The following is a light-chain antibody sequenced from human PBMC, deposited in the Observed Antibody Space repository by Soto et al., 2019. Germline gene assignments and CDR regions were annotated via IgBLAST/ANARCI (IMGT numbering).Light chain of an antibody. J-gene: IGKJ1*01. CDR3: QPYNSYSES. CDR2: KAS. V-gene: IGKV1-5*03. CDR1: QTISSW. Sequence: DIQMTQSPSTLSGSVGDRVTITCRASQTISSWLAWYQQKPGKAPKLLIYKASTLKSGVPSRFSGSGSGTEFNLTISSLQPDDFAPYYCQPYNSYSESFGQGTKVELK.